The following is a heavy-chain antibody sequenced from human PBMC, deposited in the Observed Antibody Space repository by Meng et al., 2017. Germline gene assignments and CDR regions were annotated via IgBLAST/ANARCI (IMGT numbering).Heavy chain of an antibody. J-gene: IGHJ3*02. V-gene: IGHV1-46*01. D-gene: IGHD4-17*01. CDR2: INPSGGST. CDR3: ARELTTVTDHYGNDAFDI. Sequence: ASVKVSCKASGYTFTSYYMHWVRQAPGQGLEWMGIINPSGGSTSYAQKFQGRVTMTRDTSTSTVYMELSSLRSEDTAVYYCARELTTVTDHYGNDAFDIWGQGKMVNVSS. CDR1: GYTFTSYY.